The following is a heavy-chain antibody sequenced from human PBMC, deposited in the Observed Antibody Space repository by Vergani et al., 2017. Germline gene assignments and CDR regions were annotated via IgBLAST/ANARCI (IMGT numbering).Heavy chain of an antibody. CDR2: ISWNSGSI. V-gene: IGHV3-9*01. CDR1: GFTFDDYA. Sequence: EVQLVESGGGLVQPGRSLRLSCAASGFTFDDYAMHWVRQAPGKGLEWVSCISWNSGSIGYVDSVKGRFTISRDNAKTTLYLQMNSLRDEDRGFYSCARISGGSAPYLHYWGQGTLVTVAS. J-gene: IGHJ1*01. D-gene: IGHD2-15*01. CDR3: ARISGGSAPYLHY.